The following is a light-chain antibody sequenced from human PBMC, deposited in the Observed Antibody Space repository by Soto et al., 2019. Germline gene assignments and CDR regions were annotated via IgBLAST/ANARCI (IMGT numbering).Light chain of an antibody. CDR3: KQSYSTWT. V-gene: IGKV1-39*01. Sequence: DIQMTHSPSTLSASVLYIVTITCRSSQSISIYLNWYQQKPGKAPKLLIYAASSLTSGVPARFSCSGSVTDFTLTISSLQPEDFATYYCKQSYSTWTFGQGTKVDIK. J-gene: IGKJ1*01. CDR2: AAS. CDR1: QSISIY.